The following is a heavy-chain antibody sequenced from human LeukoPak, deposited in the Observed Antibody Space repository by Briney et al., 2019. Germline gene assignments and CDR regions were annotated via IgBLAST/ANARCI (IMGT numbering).Heavy chain of an antibody. D-gene: IGHD1-26*01. Sequence: GGSLRLSCAGSGFTFRNYCMNWVRQAPGKGLEWVANIKEDGSEKYYVDSVKGRFTVSTDNAKNSLYLQINSLRADDTAVYYCARGGPTVGTDYWGQGTLVTVSS. J-gene: IGHJ4*02. CDR1: GFTFRNYC. V-gene: IGHV3-7*01. CDR2: IKEDGSEK. CDR3: ARGGPTVGTDY.